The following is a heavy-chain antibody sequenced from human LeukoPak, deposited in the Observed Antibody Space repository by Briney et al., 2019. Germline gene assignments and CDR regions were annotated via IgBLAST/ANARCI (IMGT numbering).Heavy chain of an antibody. V-gene: IGHV1-18*01. D-gene: IGHD3-10*01. J-gene: IGHJ4*02. CDR3: ARAPYGSGSYHFDY. CDR2: ISTFNGNA. Sequence: GASVKVSCKASGYTFTSYGISWVRQAPGQGLEWMGWISTFNGNANYAQKLQGRVTMTTDTSTSTAYMELRSLRSDDTAVYYCARAPYGSGSYHFDYWGQGTLVTVSS. CDR1: GYTFTSYG.